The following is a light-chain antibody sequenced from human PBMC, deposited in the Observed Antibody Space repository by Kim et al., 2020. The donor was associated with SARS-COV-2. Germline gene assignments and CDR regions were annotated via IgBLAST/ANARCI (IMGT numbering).Light chain of an antibody. CDR2: DVS. CDR1: RSDVGTFTL. J-gene: IGLJ1*01. Sequence: GQSFTIPCPGTRSDVGTFTLVPWYRPPPGRAPKVIIYDVSKRPSGVSNRFSGSKSANTASLTISNLQAEDEADYYCTSFTSSNTFVFGTGTKVTVL. CDR3: TSFTSSNTFV. V-gene: IGLV2-14*03.